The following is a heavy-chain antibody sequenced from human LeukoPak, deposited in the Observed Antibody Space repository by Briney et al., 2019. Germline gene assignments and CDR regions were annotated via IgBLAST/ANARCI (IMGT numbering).Heavy chain of an antibody. Sequence: PSETLSLTCTVSGGSLSSYYWSWIRQPPGKGLEWIGYIGYINHRGSTNYSPSLKSRVAISIDTSKNQFSLKLRSVTAADTAVYYCARGFYDSRGYSSPFDYWSQGTLVTVSS. J-gene: IGHJ4*02. D-gene: IGHD3-22*01. CDR2: IGYINHRGST. CDR3: ARGFYDSRGYSSPFDY. V-gene: IGHV4-59*08. CDR1: GGSLSSYY.